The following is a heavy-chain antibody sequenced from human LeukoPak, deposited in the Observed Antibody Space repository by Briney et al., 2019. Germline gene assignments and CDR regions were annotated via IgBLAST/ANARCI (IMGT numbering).Heavy chain of an antibody. CDR3: ARISRFCGGDCYSYFDI. Sequence: GGPLRLSCAASGFTYSTYAMAWVRQAPGKGLEGLEWVSAISSSGGSTFYADSVKGRFTISRDNSKNTLSLQMNSLRAEDTAVFYCARISRFCGGDCYSYFDIWGQGTLVTVSS. V-gene: IGHV3-23*01. CDR1: GFTYSTYA. J-gene: IGHJ4*02. D-gene: IGHD2-21*02. CDR2: ISSSGGST.